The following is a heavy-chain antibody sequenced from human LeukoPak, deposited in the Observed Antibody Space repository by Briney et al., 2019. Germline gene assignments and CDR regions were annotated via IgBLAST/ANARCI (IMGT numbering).Heavy chain of an antibody. D-gene: IGHD3-3*01. CDR1: GFTFSGYA. Sequence: GGSLRLSCAASGFTFSGYAMHWVRQAPGKELEWVAVISYDGSNKYYTDSVKGRFTISRDNSKNTLYLQMNSLRAEDTAVYYCARATSGVVTPADYWGQGTLVTVSS. J-gene: IGHJ4*02. V-gene: IGHV3-30-3*01. CDR2: ISYDGSNK. CDR3: ARATSGVVTPADY.